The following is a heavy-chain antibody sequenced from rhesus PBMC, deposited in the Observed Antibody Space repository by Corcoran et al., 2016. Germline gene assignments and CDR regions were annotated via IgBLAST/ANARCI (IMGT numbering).Heavy chain of an antibody. J-gene: IGHJ6*01. CDR1: GYTFTDYY. D-gene: IGHD3-16*01. CDR2: INPYNGKT. CDR3: ARAYYYSGSYPYYGLDS. V-gene: IGHV1S2*01. Sequence: QVQLVQSGAEVKKPGSSVKVSCKASGYTFTDYYMHWVRQAPRHGLEWMGWINPYNGKTKYAQKVQGRVTMTRDTSTSTAYMELSSLRSEDTAVYYCARAYYYSGSYPYYGLDSWGQGVVVTVSS.